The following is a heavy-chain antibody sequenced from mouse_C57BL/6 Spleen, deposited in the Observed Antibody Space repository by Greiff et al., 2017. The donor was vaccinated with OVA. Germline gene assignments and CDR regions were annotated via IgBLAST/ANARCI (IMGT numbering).Heavy chain of an antibody. Sequence: EVKLVESGPELVKPGASVKISCKASGYSFTGYYMNWVKQSPEKSLEWIGEINPSTGGTTYNQKFKAKATLTVDKSSSTAYMQLKSLTSEDSAVYYCARRHYGSSYFDYWGQGTTLTVSS. V-gene: IGHV1-42*01. CDR2: INPSTGGT. D-gene: IGHD1-1*01. J-gene: IGHJ2*01. CDR1: GYSFTGYY. CDR3: ARRHYGSSYFDY.